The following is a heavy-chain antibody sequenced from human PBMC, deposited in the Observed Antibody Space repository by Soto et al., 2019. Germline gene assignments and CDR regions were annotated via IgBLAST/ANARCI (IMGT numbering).Heavy chain of an antibody. CDR1: GGSISSGGYY. D-gene: IGHD4-4*01. CDR3: ARGPYPSNYVWFDP. CDR2: IYYSGST. J-gene: IGHJ5*02. Sequence: SETLSLTCTVSGGSISSGGYYWSWIRQHPGKGLEWIGYIYYSGSTYYNPSLKSRVTISVDTSKNQFSLKLSSVTAADTAVYYCARGPYPSNYVWFDPWGRGTLVTVSS. V-gene: IGHV4-31*03.